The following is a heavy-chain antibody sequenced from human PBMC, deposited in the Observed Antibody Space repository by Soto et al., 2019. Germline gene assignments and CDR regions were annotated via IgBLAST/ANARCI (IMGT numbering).Heavy chain of an antibody. V-gene: IGHV3-11*04. CDR3: VRGMNPLF. CDR1: GFTLSGHY. CDR2: LTNDGGYT. Sequence: GGSLRLSCKASGFTLSGHYMNWIRQAPGKGLEWLAYLTNDGGYTYYADSVRGRFTIWRDNAKNALYLQMNSLRADDTAVYFCVRGMNPLFGGQGTLVTVSS. J-gene: IGHJ4*01.